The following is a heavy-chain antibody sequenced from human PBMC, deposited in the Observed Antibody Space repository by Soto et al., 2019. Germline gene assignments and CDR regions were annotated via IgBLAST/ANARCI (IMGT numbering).Heavy chain of an antibody. V-gene: IGHV3-23*01. Sequence: PGGSLRLSCAASGFTFSSYAMSWVRQAPGKGLEWVSGISGSGGSTYYAESVKGRFTISRDNSKNTLYLQMNSLRAEDTAVYYCARYCSGGSCYSTTYYYTDVWGKGTTVTVSS. D-gene: IGHD2-15*01. J-gene: IGHJ6*03. CDR1: GFTFSSYA. CDR3: ARYCSGGSCYSTTYYYTDV. CDR2: ISGSGGST.